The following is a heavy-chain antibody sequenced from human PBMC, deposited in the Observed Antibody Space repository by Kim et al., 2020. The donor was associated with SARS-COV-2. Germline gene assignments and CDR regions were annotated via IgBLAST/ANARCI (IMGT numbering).Heavy chain of an antibody. V-gene: IGHV3-74*01. D-gene: IGHD3-9*01. J-gene: IGHJ4*02. CDR1: GFTFSSHW. CDR3: ARGPHTLTGYQNLYYYGL. Sequence: GGSLRLSCAASGFTFSSHWMHWVRQAPGKGLVWVARIDNDGSSTNYADSVKGRFTISRDNAKNTLYLQMNGLRPEDTAVYYCARGPHTLTGYQNLYYYGLWGQGAMVTVSS. CDR2: IDNDGSST.